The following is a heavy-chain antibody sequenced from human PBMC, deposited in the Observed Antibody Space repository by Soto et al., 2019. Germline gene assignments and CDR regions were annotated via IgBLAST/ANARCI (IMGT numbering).Heavy chain of an antibody. J-gene: IGHJ4*02. Sequence: XGSLRLSCAASGFTFSSNYMNWVRQAPGKGLEWVSIICSDGTTSYADSVKGRFTISRDNFKNTLHLQMNSLRAEDTDVYYCAILSKWGQGTLVTVSS. CDR3: AILSK. V-gene: IGHV3-53*01. CDR1: GFTFSSNY. D-gene: IGHD4-4*01. CDR2: ICSDGTT.